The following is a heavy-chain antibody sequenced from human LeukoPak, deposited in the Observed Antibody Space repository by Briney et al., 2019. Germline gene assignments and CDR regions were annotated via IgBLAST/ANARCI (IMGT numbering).Heavy chain of an antibody. Sequence: SQTPSLTCAISGDSVSSNSAVCTWIRQSPSRGLEWLGRTYYRSKWFHDYAGTVNGRIPVNPDTSKNQCSLQLKSVPPEDTAVYYCARDTGAAISTFDIWGQETMVTVSP. J-gene: IGHJ3*02. CDR1: GDSVSSNSAV. D-gene: IGHD5-12*01. V-gene: IGHV6-1*01. CDR2: TYYRSKWFH. CDR3: ARDTGAAISTFDI.